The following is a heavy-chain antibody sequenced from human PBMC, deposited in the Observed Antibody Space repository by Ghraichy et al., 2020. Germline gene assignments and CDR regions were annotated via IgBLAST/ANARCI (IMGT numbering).Heavy chain of an antibody. Sequence: SETLSLTCTVSGGSVSSDSYYWSWIRQPPGKGLEWIGYMYYSGSTNYNPSLKSRVTISVDTSKNQFSLELSSVTAADTAVYYCARDRYNWNYGYYYGMDVWGQGTTVTVSS. CDR1: GGSVSSDSYY. CDR2: MYYSGST. CDR3: ARDRYNWNYGYYYGMDV. D-gene: IGHD1-7*01. J-gene: IGHJ6*02. V-gene: IGHV4-61*01.